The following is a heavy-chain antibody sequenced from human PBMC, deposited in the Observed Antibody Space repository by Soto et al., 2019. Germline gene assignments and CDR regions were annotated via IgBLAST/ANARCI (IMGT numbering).Heavy chain of an antibody. J-gene: IGHJ3*02. CDR3: ARQALYCSGGSCYSSDAFDI. CDR2: IRFDGSNK. V-gene: IGHV3-33*01. CDR1: AIIFRGHG. D-gene: IGHD2-15*01. Sequence: GGPLSLSCAVSAIIFRGHGMHWVRQAPDKGLERVAVIRFDGSNKHYADSVKGRFTISRDNSKNTLYLQMNSLRAEDTAVYYCARQALYCSGGSCYSSDAFDIWGQGTMVTVSS.